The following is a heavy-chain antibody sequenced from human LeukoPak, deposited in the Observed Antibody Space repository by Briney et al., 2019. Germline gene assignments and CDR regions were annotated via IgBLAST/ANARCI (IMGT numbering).Heavy chain of an antibody. D-gene: IGHD5-12*01. Sequence: SETLSLTCTVSGGSISSYYWSWIRQPPGKGLEWIGYIYYSGSTNYTPSLKSRVTISVDTSKNQFSLKLSSVTAADTAVYCCAAGYSGYDAVDYWGRGTLVTVSS. CDR3: AAGYSGYDAVDY. J-gene: IGHJ4*02. CDR2: IYYSGST. V-gene: IGHV4-59*01. CDR1: GGSISSYY.